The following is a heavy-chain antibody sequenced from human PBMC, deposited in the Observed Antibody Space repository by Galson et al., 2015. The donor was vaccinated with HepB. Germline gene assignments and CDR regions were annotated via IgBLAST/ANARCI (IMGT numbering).Heavy chain of an antibody. CDR1: GFTFSDYY. D-gene: IGHD5-12*01. Sequence: SLRLSCAASGFTFSDYYMSWIRQAPGKGLEWVSYISSSSSYTNYADSVKGRFTISRDNAKNSLYLQMNSLRAEDTAVYYCARDLGGYSGYDYDYWGQGTLVTVSS. CDR3: ARDLGGYSGYDYDY. V-gene: IGHV3-11*06. CDR2: ISSSSSYT. J-gene: IGHJ4*02.